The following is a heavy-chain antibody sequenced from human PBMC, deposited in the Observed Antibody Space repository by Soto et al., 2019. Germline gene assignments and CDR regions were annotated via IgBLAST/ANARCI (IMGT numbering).Heavy chain of an antibody. D-gene: IGHD3-10*01. V-gene: IGHV5-10-1*01. Sequence: LGESLKISCKGSGYSFTSYWISWVRQMPGKGLEWMGIIDPSDSYTNYSPSFQGHVTISADKSISTAYLQWSSLKASDTAMYYCVRLFFSIYGMDVWGQGTTVTVSS. J-gene: IGHJ6*02. CDR2: IDPSDSYT. CDR1: GYSFTSYW. CDR3: VRLFFSIYGMDV.